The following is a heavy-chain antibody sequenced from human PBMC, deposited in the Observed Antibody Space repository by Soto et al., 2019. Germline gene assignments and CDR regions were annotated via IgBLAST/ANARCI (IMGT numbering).Heavy chain of an antibody. J-gene: IGHJ6*02. CDR3: ERYYASSGYLRGEYYGMDV. D-gene: IGHD3-22*01. V-gene: IGHV3-53*01. CDR1: GFTVSSNY. CDR2: IYSGGST. Sequence: GSLLPSCSASGFTVSSNYMSWVRQAPGKGLEWVSVIYSGGSTYYADSVKGRFTISRDNSKNTLYLQMNSLRAEDTAVYYCERYYASSGYLRGEYYGMDVWGQGTKVTVYS.